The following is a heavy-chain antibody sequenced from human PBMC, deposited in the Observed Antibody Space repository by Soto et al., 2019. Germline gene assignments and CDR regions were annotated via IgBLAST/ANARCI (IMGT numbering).Heavy chain of an antibody. J-gene: IGHJ3*02. CDR2: ISYDGSSK. V-gene: IGHV3-30-3*02. Sequence: QVQLVESGGGVVQPGRSLRLSCAASGFTFSTYAMHWVRQAPGKGLEWVAVISYDGSSKYYADSVKGRFTISRDNSKNTLYLQMNILRPEDTALYYCAKKEYYDFWSGLHTFDIWGQGTMVTVSS. CDR1: GFTFSTYA. CDR3: AKKEYYDFWSGLHTFDI. D-gene: IGHD3-3*01.